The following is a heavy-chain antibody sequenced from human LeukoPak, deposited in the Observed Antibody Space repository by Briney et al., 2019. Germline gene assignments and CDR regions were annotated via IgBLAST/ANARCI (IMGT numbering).Heavy chain of an antibody. J-gene: IGHJ3*02. CDR2: ISYDGSNK. V-gene: IGHV3-30*18. CDR3: AKVRDYGDYRDAIDI. D-gene: IGHD4-17*01. Sequence: PGGSLRLSCAASGFTFSSYGMRWVRQAPGKGLEWVAVISYDGSNKYYADSVKGRFTISRDNSKNTLYLQMNSLRAEDTAVYYCAKVRDYGDYRDAIDIWGQGTMVTVSS. CDR1: GFTFSSYG.